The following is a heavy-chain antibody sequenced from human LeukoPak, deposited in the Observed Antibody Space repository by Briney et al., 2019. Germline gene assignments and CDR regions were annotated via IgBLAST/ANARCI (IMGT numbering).Heavy chain of an antibody. CDR2: IIPIFGTA. CDR3: ARPHLRTYYYGSGSSLDY. J-gene: IGHJ4*02. Sequence: GSSVKVSCKASGGTFSSYAISWVRQAPGQGLEWMGGIIPIFGTANYAQKFQGRVTITADKFTSTAYMELSSLRSEDTAVYYCARPHLRTYYYGSGSSLDYWGQGTLVTVSS. D-gene: IGHD3-10*01. V-gene: IGHV1-69*06. CDR1: GGTFSSYA.